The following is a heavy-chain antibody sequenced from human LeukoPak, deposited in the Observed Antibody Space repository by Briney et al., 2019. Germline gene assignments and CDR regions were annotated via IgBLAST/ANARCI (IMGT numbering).Heavy chain of an antibody. CDR2: IIPIFGTA. J-gene: IGHJ4*02. Sequence: SVKVSCKASGGTFSSYAISWVRQAPGQGLEWMGGIIPIFGTANYAQKFQGRVTITTDESTSTAYMELSSLRSEDTAVYYCARDFGYSYGYNYFDYWGQGTLVTVSS. V-gene: IGHV1-69*05. CDR3: ARDFGYSYGYNYFDY. CDR1: GGTFSSYA. D-gene: IGHD5-18*01.